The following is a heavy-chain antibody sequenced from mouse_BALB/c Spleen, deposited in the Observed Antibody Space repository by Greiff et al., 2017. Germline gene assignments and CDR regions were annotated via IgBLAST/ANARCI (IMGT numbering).Heavy chain of an antibody. CDR1: GFTFSSYA. V-gene: IGHV5-9-4*01. CDR2: ISSGGSYT. CDR3: ARDDYGMDY. J-gene: IGHJ4*01. D-gene: IGHD2-4*01. Sequence: EVQRVESGGGLVKPGGSLKLSCAASGFTFSSYAMSWVRQSPEKRLEWVAEISSGGSYTYYPDTVTGRFTISRDNAKNTLYLEMSSLRSEDTAMYYCARDDYGMDYWGQGTSVTVSS.